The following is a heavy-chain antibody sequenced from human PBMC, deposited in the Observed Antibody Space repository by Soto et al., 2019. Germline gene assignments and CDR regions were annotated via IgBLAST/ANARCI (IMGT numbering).Heavy chain of an antibody. CDR1: GGSISSGDYY. J-gene: IGHJ4*02. Sequence: SETLSLTCTVSGGSISSGDYYWSWIRQPPGKGLEWIGYIYYSGSTYYNPSLKSRVTISVDTSKNQFPLKLSSVTAADTAVYYCASVSYFNAFDYWGQGTLVTVSS. V-gene: IGHV4-30-4*01. CDR3: ASVSYFNAFDY. CDR2: IYYSGST. D-gene: IGHD3-9*01.